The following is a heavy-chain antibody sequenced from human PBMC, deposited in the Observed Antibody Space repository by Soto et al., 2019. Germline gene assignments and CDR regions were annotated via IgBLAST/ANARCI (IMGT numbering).Heavy chain of an antibody. D-gene: IGHD2-8*01. J-gene: IGHJ4*02. CDR1: GYTFTSYA. CDR2: ISTYNGNT. V-gene: IGHV1-18*01. Sequence: ASVKVSCKASGYTFTSYAMQWVRQAPGQRLEWMGWISTYNGNTNYSQKLQGRVTMTTDTSTSTAYMELRSLRSEDTAVYYCALHHETWFFGVRDYWGQGTLVTVSS. CDR3: ALHHETWFFGVRDY.